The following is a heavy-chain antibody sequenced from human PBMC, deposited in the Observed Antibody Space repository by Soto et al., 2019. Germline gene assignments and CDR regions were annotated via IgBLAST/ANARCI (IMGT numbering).Heavy chain of an antibody. Sequence: GTLILSCTASGFTFSSNWMHGVRRAPGKGLVWVSHIGPDGSSTRDADSVQGRFTISRDNARKTLSLQMNSLRDEDTDVYYCARDKNWSYDYWGQGIPVTVSS. CDR2: IGPDGSST. V-gene: IGHV3-74*01. J-gene: IGHJ4*02. D-gene: IGHD1-1*01. CDR1: GFTFSSNW. CDR3: ARDKNWSYDY.